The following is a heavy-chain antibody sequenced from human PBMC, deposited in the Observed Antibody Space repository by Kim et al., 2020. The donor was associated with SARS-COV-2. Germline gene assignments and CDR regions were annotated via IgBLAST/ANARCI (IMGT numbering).Heavy chain of an antibody. D-gene: IGHD1-26*01. J-gene: IGHJ6*02. CDR2: IYHSGST. V-gene: IGHV4-4*02. CDR1: GGSISSSNW. CDR3: ARDVVGATNYYGMDV. Sequence: SETLSLTCAVSGGSISSSNWWSWVRQPPGKGLEWIGEIYHSGSTNYNPSLKSRVTISVDKSKNQFSLKLSSVTAADTAVYYCARDVVGATNYYGMDVWGQGTTVTVSS.